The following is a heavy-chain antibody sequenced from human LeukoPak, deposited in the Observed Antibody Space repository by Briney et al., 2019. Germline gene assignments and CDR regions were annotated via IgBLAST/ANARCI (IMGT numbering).Heavy chain of an antibody. J-gene: IGHJ4*02. CDR1: GYTFTSYG. CDR3: AREASYYYDSSSYYFVY. D-gene: IGHD3-22*01. V-gene: IGHV1-18*01. Sequence: ASVKVSCKASGYTFTSYGISWVRQAPGQGLEWMGWISAYNGHTNYAQKLQGRVTMTTDTSTSTAYMELRSLRSDDTAVYYCAREASYYYDSSSYYFVYWGQGFLVTVSS. CDR2: ISAYNGHT.